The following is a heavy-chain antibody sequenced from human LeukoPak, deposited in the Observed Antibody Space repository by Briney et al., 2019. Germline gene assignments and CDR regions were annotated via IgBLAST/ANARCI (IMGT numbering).Heavy chain of an antibody. D-gene: IGHD6-19*01. CDR1: GYIFTNYA. J-gene: IGHJ4*02. V-gene: IGHV1-3*01. CDR3: ARDVTSGWSRYDY. Sequence: ASVKVSCKASGYIFTNYAIHWVRQAPGQRLEWMGWINAGNGDTKYSQNFQGRVTITRDTSASTAYMELNSLRSEDTALYYCARDVTSGWSRYDYWGQGTLVTVSS. CDR2: INAGNGDT.